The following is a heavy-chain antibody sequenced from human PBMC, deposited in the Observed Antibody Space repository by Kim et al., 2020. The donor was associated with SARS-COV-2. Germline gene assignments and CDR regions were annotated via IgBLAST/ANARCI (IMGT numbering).Heavy chain of an antibody. CDR1: GGSISSYY. V-gene: IGHV4-59*08. CDR3: ARWALGYCSGGSCYSGFDY. J-gene: IGHJ4*02. CDR2: IYYSGST. D-gene: IGHD2-15*01. Sequence: SETLSLSCTVSGGSISSYYWSWIRQPPGKGLEWIGYIYYSGSTNYNPSLKSRVTISVDTSKNQFSLKLSSVTTADTAVYYCARWALGYCSGGSCYSGFDYWGQGTLVTVSS.